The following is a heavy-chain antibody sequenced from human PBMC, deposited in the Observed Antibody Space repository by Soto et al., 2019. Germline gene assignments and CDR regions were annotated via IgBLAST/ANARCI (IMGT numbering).Heavy chain of an antibody. Sequence: PGGSLRLSCAASGVTVSRNYMNWVRQAPGKGLEWVSIIHSGGDTYYADSVKGRFTISRDNSLNSLYLQMNSLRAEDTAVYYCARSPEQLAPFDYWGQGALVTVSS. D-gene: IGHD6-13*01. V-gene: IGHV3-53*01. CDR3: ARSPEQLAPFDY. J-gene: IGHJ4*02. CDR2: IHSGGDT. CDR1: GVTVSRNY.